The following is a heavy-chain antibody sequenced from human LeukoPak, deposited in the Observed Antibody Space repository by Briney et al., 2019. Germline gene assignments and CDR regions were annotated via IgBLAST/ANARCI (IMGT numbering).Heavy chain of an antibody. J-gene: IGHJ4*02. CDR3: ARVGSSSSFDY. D-gene: IGHD6-13*01. CDR2: IKSDGSST. Sequence: GKSLRLSCAASGFTFSSYWMHWVRQAPGKGLVWVSHIKSDGSSTSYADSVKGRFTISRDNAKNTLYLQMNSLRAEDTAVYYCARVGSSSSFDYWGQGTLVTVSS. V-gene: IGHV3-74*01. CDR1: GFTFSSYW.